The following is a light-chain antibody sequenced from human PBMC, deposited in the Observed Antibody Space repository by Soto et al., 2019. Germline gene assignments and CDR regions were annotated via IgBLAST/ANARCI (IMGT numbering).Light chain of an antibody. CDR1: QSVSSSY. CDR2: GAT. J-gene: IGKJ5*01. V-gene: IGKV3-20*01. CDR3: QLYGSSPIT. Sequence: EIVLTQSPGTLSLSPGERATLSCRASQSVSSSYLAWYQQRPGQAPRLLIHGATIRATGIPDRFSGSGSGTDFTLGINRLEPEDFAVYYCQLYGSSPITFGQGTRLEIK.